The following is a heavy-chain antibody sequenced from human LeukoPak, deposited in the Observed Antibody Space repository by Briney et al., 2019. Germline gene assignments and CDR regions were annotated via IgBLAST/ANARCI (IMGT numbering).Heavy chain of an antibody. Sequence: SETLSLTCAVSGGSISSSNWWSWVRQPPGKGLEWIGEIYHSGSTNYNPSLKSRVTISVDKSKNQFSLKLSSVTAADTAVYYCARDLFYDSSGYYSNWFDPWGQGTLVTVSS. CDR1: GGSISSSNW. D-gene: IGHD3-22*01. J-gene: IGHJ5*02. CDR3: ARDLFYDSSGYYSNWFDP. CDR2: IYHSGST. V-gene: IGHV4-4*02.